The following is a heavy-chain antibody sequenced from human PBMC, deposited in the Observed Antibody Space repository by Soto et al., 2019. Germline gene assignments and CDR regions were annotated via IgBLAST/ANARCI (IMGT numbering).Heavy chain of an antibody. D-gene: IGHD4-17*01. Sequence: ASVKVSCKASGYTFTSYGISWVRQAPGQGLEWMGWISAYNGNTNYAQKLQGRVTMTTDTSTSTAYMELRSLGSDDTAVYYCARGSTTVVTIAEYFQHWGQGTLVTVSS. CDR1: GYTFTSYG. V-gene: IGHV1-18*01. J-gene: IGHJ1*01. CDR3: ARGSTTVVTIAEYFQH. CDR2: ISAYNGNT.